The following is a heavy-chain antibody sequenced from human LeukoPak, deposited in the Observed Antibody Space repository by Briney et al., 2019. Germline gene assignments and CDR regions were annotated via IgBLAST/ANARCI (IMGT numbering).Heavy chain of an antibody. CDR2: FDYEEGKI. CDR3: TAATGWSSSMM. D-gene: IGHD6-13*01. V-gene: IGHV1-24*01. J-gene: IGHJ4*02. Sequence: ASVNVSCKVSGYTLTELSMQWVRQVPGKGLEWMGGFDYEEGKIIYAQKFQGRGTMTEDTSTDTAYMELSSLTSEETAVNYCTAATGWSSSMMWGQGTAVTVSS. CDR1: GYTLTELS.